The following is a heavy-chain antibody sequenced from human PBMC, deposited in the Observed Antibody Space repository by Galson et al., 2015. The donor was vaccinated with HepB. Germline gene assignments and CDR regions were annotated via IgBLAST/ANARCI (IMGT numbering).Heavy chain of an antibody. J-gene: IGHJ4*02. V-gene: IGHV3-30*03. CDR3: ARDPREQWLVPTFLFDS. Sequence: SLRLSCAASGFIFSNYGMHWVRQAPGKGLEWVAAISYGSHKYHADSVRGRFTISRDNSKNTLYLQINGLSADDTAVYYCARDPREQWLVPTFLFDSWGQGTLVTVSS. CDR1: GFIFSNYG. CDR2: ISYGSHK. D-gene: IGHD6-19*01.